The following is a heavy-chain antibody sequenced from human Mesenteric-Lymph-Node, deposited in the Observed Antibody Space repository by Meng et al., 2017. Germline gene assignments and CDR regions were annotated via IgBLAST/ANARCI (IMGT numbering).Heavy chain of an antibody. D-gene: IGHD3-16*01. Sequence: ASVKVSCKASEYTFSNYYMHWVRQAPGQGPEWMGRINPQTGDTNYAPKFQGRVSMTRDTSIITGYLEVSRLTSDDTAVYYCARDVRSYGSTSGAFNVWGQGTMVTVSS. V-gene: IGHV1-2*06. CDR2: INPQTGDT. CDR1: EYTFSNYY. J-gene: IGHJ3*01. CDR3: ARDVRSYGSTSGAFNV.